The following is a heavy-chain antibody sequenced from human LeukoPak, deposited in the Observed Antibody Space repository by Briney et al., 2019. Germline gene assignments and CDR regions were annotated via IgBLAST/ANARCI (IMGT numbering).Heavy chain of an antibody. Sequence: SVKVSCKASGGTFSSYAISWVRQAPGQGLEWMGGIIPTFSTANYAQKFQGRVTITTDESTSTAYMELSSLRSEDTAVYYCASIVGATIGAFDYWGQGTLVTVSS. D-gene: IGHD1-26*01. J-gene: IGHJ4*02. CDR3: ASIVGATIGAFDY. CDR1: GGTFSSYA. V-gene: IGHV1-69*05. CDR2: IIPTFSTA.